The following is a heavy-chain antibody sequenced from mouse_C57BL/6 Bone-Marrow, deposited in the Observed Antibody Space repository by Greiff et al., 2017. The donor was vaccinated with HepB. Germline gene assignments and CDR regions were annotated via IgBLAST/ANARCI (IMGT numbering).Heavy chain of an antibody. CDR1: GFTFSSYG. J-gene: IGHJ3*01. CDR2: ISSGGSYT. V-gene: IGHV5-6*01. Sequence: EVQVVESGGDLVKPGGSLKLSCAASGFTFSSYGMSWVRQTPDKRLEWVATISSGGSYTYYPDSVQGRFTISRDNAKDTLYLQMSSLKSEDTAMYYFARPGYVAWFAYWGQGTLVTVSA. CDR3: ARPGYVAWFAY. D-gene: IGHD3-1*01.